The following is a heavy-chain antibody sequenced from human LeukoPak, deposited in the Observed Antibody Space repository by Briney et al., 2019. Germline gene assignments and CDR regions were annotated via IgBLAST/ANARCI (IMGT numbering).Heavy chain of an antibody. CDR3: VLDLFSSFAFDI. J-gene: IGHJ3*02. Sequence: GGSLRLSCAASGFISSNYWMSWVRQAPGKGLEWVANIKQDGSEKYYVDSVKGRFTISRDNPKNSLYLQMNSLRDEDTAVYYCVLDLFSSFAFDIWGQGTMVTVSS. CDR1: GFISSNYW. CDR2: IKQDGSEK. V-gene: IGHV3-7*04. D-gene: IGHD2-21*01.